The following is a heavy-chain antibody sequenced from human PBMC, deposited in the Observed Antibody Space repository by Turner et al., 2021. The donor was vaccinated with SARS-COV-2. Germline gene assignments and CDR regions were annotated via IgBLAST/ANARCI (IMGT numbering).Heavy chain of an antibody. CDR3: AKSNRGSYYYGMDV. V-gene: IGHV3-30*18. CDR2: ISYDGSNK. J-gene: IGHJ6*02. D-gene: IGHD3-10*01. CDR1: GFTFSNYG. Sequence: VQLVESGGGLVQPGGSLRLSCAASGFTFSNYGLHWVRQAPGKGLEWVALISYDGSNKYYADSVKGRFTISRDNSKNTLYLQMNSLRAEDTAVYYCAKSNRGSYYYGMDVWGQGTTVTVSS.